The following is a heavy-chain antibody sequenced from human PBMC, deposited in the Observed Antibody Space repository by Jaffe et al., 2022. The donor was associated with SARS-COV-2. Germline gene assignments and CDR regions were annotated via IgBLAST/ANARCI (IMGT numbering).Heavy chain of an antibody. J-gene: IGHJ4*02. D-gene: IGHD2-21*02. CDR3: TRLVVTAIAFDY. CDR1: GFTFGDYA. Sequence: EVQLVESGGGLVQPGRSLRLSCTASGFTFGDYAMSWVRQAPGKGLEWVGFIRSKAYGGTTEYAASVKGRFTISRDDSKSIAYLQMNSLKTEDTAVYYCTRLVVTAIAFDYWGQGTLVTVSS. V-gene: IGHV3-49*04. CDR2: IRSKAYGGTT.